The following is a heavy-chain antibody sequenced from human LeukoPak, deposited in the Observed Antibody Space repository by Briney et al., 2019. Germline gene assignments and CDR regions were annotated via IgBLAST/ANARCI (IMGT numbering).Heavy chain of an antibody. CDR1: GGSLSSGSYY. Sequence: SETLSLTCTVSGGSLSSGSYYWGWIRQPPGKGLEWIGSVYYSGSTYYNPSLKSRVTISVDTSKNQFSLKLSSVTAADTAVYYCARHAYGDIVVVPAAMPAEPYFDYWGQGTLVTVSS. CDR3: ARHAYGDIVVVPAAMPAEPYFDY. J-gene: IGHJ4*02. D-gene: IGHD2-2*01. V-gene: IGHV4-39*01. CDR2: VYYSGST.